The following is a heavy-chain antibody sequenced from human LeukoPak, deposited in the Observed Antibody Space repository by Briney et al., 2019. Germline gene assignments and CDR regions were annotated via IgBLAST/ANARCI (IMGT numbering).Heavy chain of an antibody. J-gene: IGHJ4*02. V-gene: IGHV3-9*01. CDR2: ISWNSGTV. CDR1: GLTFDGYG. Sequence: PGRSLRLSCAASGLTFDGYGMHWVRQAPGKGLEWVSGISWNSGTVVYADSVRGRFTISRDNAKNSVYLQMNSLKAEDTALYYCAKGGYSSSWYGDHWGQGTLVTVSS. D-gene: IGHD6-13*01. CDR3: AKGGYSSSWYGDH.